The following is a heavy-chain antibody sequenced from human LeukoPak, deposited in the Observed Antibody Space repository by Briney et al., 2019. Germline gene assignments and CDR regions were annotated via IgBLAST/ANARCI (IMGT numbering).Heavy chain of an antibody. D-gene: IGHD6-13*01. CDR3: ARQGSSWDIVDY. Sequence: GEPLKLSCKGSGYRFTSYWIGGVRQMPGKGLEWMGIIYPGESDTRYSPSFQGQVTISADKSISTAYLQWSSLKASDTAMYYCARQGSSWDIVDYWGQGTLVTVSS. CDR1: GYRFTSYW. CDR2: IYPGESDT. J-gene: IGHJ4*02. V-gene: IGHV5-51*01.